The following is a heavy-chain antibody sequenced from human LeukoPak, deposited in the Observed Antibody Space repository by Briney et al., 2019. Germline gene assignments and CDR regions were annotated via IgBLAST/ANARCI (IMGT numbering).Heavy chain of an antibody. J-gene: IGHJ6*03. CDR3: AKEGALRYFDWLLTRYYYYYYMDV. D-gene: IGHD3-9*01. CDR1: GFTFSSYG. Sequence: PGGSLRLSCAASGFTFSSYGMHWVRQAPGKGLEWVAFIRYDGSNKYYADSVKGRFTISRDNSKNTLYLQMNSLRAEDTAVYYCAKEGALRYFDWLLTRYYYYYYMDVWGKGTTVTISS. V-gene: IGHV3-30*02. CDR2: IRYDGSNK.